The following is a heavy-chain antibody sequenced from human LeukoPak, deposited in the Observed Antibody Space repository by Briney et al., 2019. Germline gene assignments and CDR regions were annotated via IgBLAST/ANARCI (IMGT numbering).Heavy chain of an antibody. V-gene: IGHV4-39*01. CDR1: GGSISSSSYY. J-gene: IGHJ4*02. CDR2: IYYSGST. D-gene: IGHD5-12*01. CDR3: ARQKVATGYYFDY. Sequence: PSETLSLTCTVSGGSISSSSYYWGWIRQPPGKWLEWIGSIYYSGSTYYNPSLKSRVTISVDTSKNQFSLKLSSVTAADMAVYYCARQKVATGYYFDYWGQGTLVTVSS.